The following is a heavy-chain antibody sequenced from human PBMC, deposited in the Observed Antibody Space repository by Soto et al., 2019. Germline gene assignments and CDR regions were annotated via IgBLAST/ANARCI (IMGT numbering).Heavy chain of an antibody. CDR1: GFLFSTST. Sequence: HPGGSLRLSCEASGFLFSTSTLNWVRRAPGKGLEWVAEISSRGTDIYYADSVKGRFTISRDNSKNTLYLLLDRVKSDDTAVYYCARAIRGGGYSSSWALYYYYGMDVWGQGTTVTVSS. CDR2: ISSRGTDI. D-gene: IGHD6-13*01. J-gene: IGHJ6*02. V-gene: IGHV3-30*14. CDR3: ARAIRGGGYSSSWALYYYYGMDV.